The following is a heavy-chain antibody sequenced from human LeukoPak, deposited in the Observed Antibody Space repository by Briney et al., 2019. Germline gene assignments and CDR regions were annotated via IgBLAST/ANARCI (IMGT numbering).Heavy chain of an antibody. CDR1: GFTFSSYS. Sequence: GGSLRLSCAASGFTFSSYSMNWVRQAPGEGLEWVSYISSSSSTIYYADSVKGRFTISRDNAKNSLYLQMNSLRAEDTAVYYCARERGVDIVVVPAATAMDVWGKGTTVTVSS. V-gene: IGHV3-48*04. CDR3: ARERGVDIVVVPAATAMDV. J-gene: IGHJ6*03. CDR2: ISSSSSTI. D-gene: IGHD2-2*01.